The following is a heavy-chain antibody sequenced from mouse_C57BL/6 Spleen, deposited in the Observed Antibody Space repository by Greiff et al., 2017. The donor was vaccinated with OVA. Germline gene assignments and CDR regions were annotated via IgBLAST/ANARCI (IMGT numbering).Heavy chain of an antibody. V-gene: IGHV5-9-1*02. Sequence: DVQLVESGEGLVKPGGSLKLSCAASGFTFSSYAMSWVRQTPEKRLEWVAYISSGGDYIYYADTVKGRFTISRDNARNTLYLQMSSLKSEDTAMYYCTREGYYYGSSYLYAMDYWGQGTSVTVSS. D-gene: IGHD1-1*01. CDR3: TREGYYYGSSYLYAMDY. CDR2: ISSGGDYI. CDR1: GFTFSSYA. J-gene: IGHJ4*01.